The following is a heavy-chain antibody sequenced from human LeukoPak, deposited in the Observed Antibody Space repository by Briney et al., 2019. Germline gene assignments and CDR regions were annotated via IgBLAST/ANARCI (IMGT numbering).Heavy chain of an antibody. CDR1: GFTFSDYY. Sequence: GGSLRLSCAASGFTFSDYYMSWIRQAPGKGLEWVSYISSSGSTIYYADSVKGRFTISRDNAKNSLYLQMNSLRAEDTAVYYCAREYSWGRYCSSTSCYLRGKKGFDYWGQGTLVTVSS. CDR2: ISSSGSTI. V-gene: IGHV3-11*04. CDR3: AREYSWGRYCSSTSCYLRGKKGFDY. J-gene: IGHJ4*02. D-gene: IGHD2-2*01.